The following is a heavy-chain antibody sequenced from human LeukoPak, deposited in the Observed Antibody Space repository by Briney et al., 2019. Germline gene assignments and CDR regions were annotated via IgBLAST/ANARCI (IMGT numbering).Heavy chain of an antibody. CDR2: IYPSDSDT. Sequence: GESLKISCKGSGFSFTTYWTGWVRQMPGKGLEWMGIIYPSDSDTTYSPSFQGQVTISADKSISTAYLQWSSLKASDTAMYYCARRYGGGGREYFHHWGQGTLVTVSS. CDR3: ARRYGGGGREYFHH. D-gene: IGHD3-16*01. CDR1: GFSFTTYW. V-gene: IGHV5-51*01. J-gene: IGHJ1*01.